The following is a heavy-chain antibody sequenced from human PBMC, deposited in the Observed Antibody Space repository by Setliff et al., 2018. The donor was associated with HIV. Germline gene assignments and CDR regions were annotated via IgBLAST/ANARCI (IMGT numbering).Heavy chain of an antibody. J-gene: IGHJ6*02. CDR3: ATHASTVQDAMDV. CDR1: GGSFSGNH. Sequence: PSETLSLTCTICGGSFSGNHWSWIRQSPGNGLEWIGEVLYNGGTRYNPSLENRVSMSVDTSKNQFSLKLSSVTAADTAVYYCATHASTVQDAMDVWGQGTTVTVSS. D-gene: IGHD4-4*01. V-gene: IGHV4-34*12. CDR2: VLYNGGT.